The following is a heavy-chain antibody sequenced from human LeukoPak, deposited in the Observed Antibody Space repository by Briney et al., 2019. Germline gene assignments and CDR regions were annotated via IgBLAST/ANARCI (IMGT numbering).Heavy chain of an antibody. Sequence: GGSLRLSCAASGFTFSDFAMNWVRQAPGKGLEWISYISGRSSIIHYADSVKGRFTISRDNAKNSLSLQMNSLRDEDTAVYYCAKSKVGAPDYFDYWGQGTLVTVSS. CDR3: AKSKVGAPDYFDY. J-gene: IGHJ4*02. CDR1: GFTFSDFA. D-gene: IGHD1-26*01. CDR2: ISGRSSII. V-gene: IGHV3-48*02.